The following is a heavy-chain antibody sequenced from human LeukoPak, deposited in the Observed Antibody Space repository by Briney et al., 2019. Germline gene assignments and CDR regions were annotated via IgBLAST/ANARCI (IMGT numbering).Heavy chain of an antibody. D-gene: IGHD5-12*01. V-gene: IGHV3-23*01. CDR2: ISSSGNI. CDR1: GFPFSRSA. Sequence: GGSLSLSFAASGFPFSRSAMTWVRPTPGKGLDWVSSISSSGNIYYADSVKGRFTISRDNSKNMLYLQMNSLRAEDTAVYYCASQYSGYDLDNFDYWGQGTLVTVSS. J-gene: IGHJ4*02. CDR3: ASQYSGYDLDNFDY.